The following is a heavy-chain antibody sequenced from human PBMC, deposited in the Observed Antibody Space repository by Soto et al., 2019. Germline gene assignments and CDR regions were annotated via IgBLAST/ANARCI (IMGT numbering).Heavy chain of an antibody. CDR1: GFTFTTYA. V-gene: IGHV3-23*01. Sequence: EVQLLESGGGLVQPGGSLRLSCVASGFTFTTYAMSWVRQAPDKGLEWVSSVSPSGDETYYADSVKGRLTISRDNTRNTLYLQMNSLRGEDTAVHYCAFSYHFNYWGQGTLVTVSS. J-gene: IGHJ4*02. CDR3: AFSYHFNY. CDR2: VSPSGDET.